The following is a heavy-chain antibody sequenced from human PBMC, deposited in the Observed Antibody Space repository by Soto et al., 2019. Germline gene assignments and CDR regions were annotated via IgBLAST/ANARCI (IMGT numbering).Heavy chain of an antibody. D-gene: IGHD6-13*01. CDR2: ISSSSSYI. Sequence: PGGSLRLSCAASGVTFSSYSMNWVRQAPGKGPEWVSSISSSSSYIYYADSVKGRFTISRDNAKNSLYLQMNSLRAEDTAVYYCARVLYSSSWYSNGMDVWGQGTTVTVSS. CDR1: GVTFSSYS. V-gene: IGHV3-21*01. J-gene: IGHJ6*02. CDR3: ARVLYSSSWYSNGMDV.